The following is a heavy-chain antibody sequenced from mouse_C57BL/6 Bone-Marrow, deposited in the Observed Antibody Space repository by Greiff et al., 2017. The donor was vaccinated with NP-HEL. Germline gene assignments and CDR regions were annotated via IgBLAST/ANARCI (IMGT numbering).Heavy chain of an antibody. Sequence: EVKLVESGGGLVQPGESLKLSCESNEYEFPSHDMSWVRKTPEKRLELVAAINSDGGSTYYPDTMERRFIISRDTTKTTLYLQMSSLRSEDTALYYCARHPYDEGAMDYWGQGTSVTVSS. V-gene: IGHV5-2*01. CDR1: EYEFPSHD. D-gene: IGHD2-3*01. J-gene: IGHJ4*01. CDR2: INSDGGST. CDR3: ARHPYDEGAMDY.